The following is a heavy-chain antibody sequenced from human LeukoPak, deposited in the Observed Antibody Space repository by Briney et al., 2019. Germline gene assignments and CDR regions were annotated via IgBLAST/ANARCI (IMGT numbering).Heavy chain of an antibody. CDR2: INSDGSST. Sequence: GGSLRLSCAASGFTFSSYWMHWVRQAPGKGLVWVSRINSDGSSTSYADSVKGRLTISRDNAKNTLYLQMNSLRAEDTAVYYCARGPRWYCSGGSCYSWFDPWGQGTLVTVSS. D-gene: IGHD2-15*01. CDR1: GFTFSSYW. CDR3: ARGPRWYCSGGSCYSWFDP. V-gene: IGHV3-74*01. J-gene: IGHJ5*02.